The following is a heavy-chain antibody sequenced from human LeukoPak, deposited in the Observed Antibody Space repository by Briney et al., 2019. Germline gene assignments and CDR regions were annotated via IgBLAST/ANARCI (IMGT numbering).Heavy chain of an antibody. J-gene: IGHJ6*02. CDR3: AMDSSSSGYYYGMDV. CDR1: GYTFTSYG. D-gene: IGHD6-13*01. Sequence: WASVKVSCKASGYTFTSYGISWVRQAPGQGLGWMGWISAYNGNTNYAQKLQGRVTMTTDTSTSTAYMELRSLRSDDTAVYYCAMDSSSSGYYYGMDVWGQGTTVTVSS. V-gene: IGHV1-18*01. CDR2: ISAYNGNT.